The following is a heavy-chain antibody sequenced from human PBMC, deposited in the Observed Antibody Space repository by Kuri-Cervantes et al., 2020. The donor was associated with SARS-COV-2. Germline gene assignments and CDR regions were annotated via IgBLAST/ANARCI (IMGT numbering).Heavy chain of an antibody. V-gene: IGHV1-2*04. CDR1: GYTFTGYY. D-gene: IGHD5-18*01. CDR3: ARGLDTAMAYYFDY. CDR2: INPNSGGT. Sequence: ASVKDSCKASGYTFTGYYMHWVRQAPGQGLEWMGLINPNSGGTNYEQKFQGWVTMTRDTSISTAYMELSRLRSDDTAVYYCARGLDTAMAYYFDYWGQGTLVTVSS. J-gene: IGHJ4*02.